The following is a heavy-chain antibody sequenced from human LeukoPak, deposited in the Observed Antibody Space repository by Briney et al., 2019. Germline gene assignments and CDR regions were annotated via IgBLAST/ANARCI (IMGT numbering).Heavy chain of an antibody. D-gene: IGHD1-14*01. CDR1: GFTFSGSA. J-gene: IGHJ4*02. Sequence: GGSLKLSCAASGFTFSGSAMHWVRQASGNGLEWVGRIRSKANSYATAYAASVKGRFTISRDDSKNTAYLQMNSLKAEDTAVYYCARQLGIDKNYFDYWGQGTLVTVSS. V-gene: IGHV3-73*01. CDR2: IRSKANSYAT. CDR3: ARQLGIDKNYFDY.